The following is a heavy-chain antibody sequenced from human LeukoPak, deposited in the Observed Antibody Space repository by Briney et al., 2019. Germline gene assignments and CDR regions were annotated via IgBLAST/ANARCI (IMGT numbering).Heavy chain of an antibody. CDR3: ALVYAGSWFDP. Sequence: SETLSLTCTVSGGSISSSSYYWGWIRQPPGKGLEWIGSIYYSGSTYYNPSLKSRVTISVDTSKNQFSLKLSSVTAADTAVYYCALVYAGSWFDPWGQGILVIVSS. J-gene: IGHJ5*02. V-gene: IGHV4-39*01. D-gene: IGHD2-8*01. CDR1: GGSISSSSYY. CDR2: IYYSGST.